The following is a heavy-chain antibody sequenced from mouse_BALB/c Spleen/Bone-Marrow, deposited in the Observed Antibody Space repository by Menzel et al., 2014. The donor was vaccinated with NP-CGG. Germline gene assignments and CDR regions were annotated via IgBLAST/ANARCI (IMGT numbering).Heavy chain of an antibody. CDR1: GFTFTDYY. V-gene: IGHV7-3*02. J-gene: IGHJ1*01. Sequence: EVHLVESGGGLVQPGGPLRLSCATSGFTFTDYYMSWVRQPPGKALEWLGFIRNKANGYTTEYSASVKGRFTISRDNSQSILYLQMNTLRAEDSATYYCARDINDNYNWYFDVWGAGTTVTVSS. CDR2: IRNKANGYTT. CDR3: ARDINDNYNWYFDV. D-gene: IGHD2-1*01.